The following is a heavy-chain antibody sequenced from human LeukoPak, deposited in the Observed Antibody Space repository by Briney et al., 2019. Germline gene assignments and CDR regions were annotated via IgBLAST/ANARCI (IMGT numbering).Heavy chain of an antibody. J-gene: IGHJ3*02. CDR2: TTNKANTYTT. Sequence: PGGSLRLSCAASGFTFSDHYMDWLRQAPGKGLEWVGRTTNKANTYTTEYAASVKGRFTISGDDSKNTLCLQMNSLKTEDTAVYYCARGKYYYGSGSYIDAFDIWGQGTMVTVSS. CDR1: GFTFSDHY. CDR3: ARGKYYYGSGSYIDAFDI. V-gene: IGHV3-72*01. D-gene: IGHD3-10*01.